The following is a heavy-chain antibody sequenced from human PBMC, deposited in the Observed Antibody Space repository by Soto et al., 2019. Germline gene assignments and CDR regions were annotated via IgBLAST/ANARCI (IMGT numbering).Heavy chain of an antibody. Sequence: SETLSLTCTVSGGSISSGGYYWSWIRQPPGKGLEWIGSIYYSGGTYYNPSLKSRVTISVDTSKNQFSLKLNSVTAADTAVYYCASRHSSPYFDYWGQGTLVTVSS. J-gene: IGHJ4*02. CDR3: ASRHSSPYFDY. V-gene: IGHV4-30-4*01. CDR1: GGSISSGGYY. CDR2: IYYSGGT. D-gene: IGHD6-13*01.